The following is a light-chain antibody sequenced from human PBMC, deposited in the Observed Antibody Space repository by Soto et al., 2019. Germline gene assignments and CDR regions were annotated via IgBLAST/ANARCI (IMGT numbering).Light chain of an antibody. CDR2: AAT. CDR3: QQYNNWPSWT. Sequence: SVLTQSQATLSLSPGERATLSCSASQSVSSYLAWYQQKPGQAPRLLISAATNRATGIPARFSGSGSRTDFTLTISSLQSEDFAVYYCQQYNNWPSWTFGQRTKVDIK. V-gene: IGKV3-11*01. CDR1: QSVSSY. J-gene: IGKJ1*01.